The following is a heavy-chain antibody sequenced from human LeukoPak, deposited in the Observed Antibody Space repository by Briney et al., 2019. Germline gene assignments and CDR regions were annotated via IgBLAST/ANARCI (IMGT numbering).Heavy chain of an antibody. J-gene: IGHJ4*02. Sequence: SETLSLTCTVSGGSVSSGSYYWSWIRQPPGKGLEWIGYIYYSGSTNYNPSLKSRVTISVDTSKNQFSLKLSSVTAADTAVYYCAGEPPLSGYDYWGQGTLVTVSS. D-gene: IGHD5-12*01. CDR2: IYYSGST. CDR1: GGSVSSGSYY. CDR3: AGEPPLSGYDY. V-gene: IGHV4-61*01.